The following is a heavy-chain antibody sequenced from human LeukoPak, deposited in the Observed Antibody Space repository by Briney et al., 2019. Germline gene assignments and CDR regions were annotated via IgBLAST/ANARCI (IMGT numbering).Heavy chain of an antibody. D-gene: IGHD4-23*01. CDR1: GGSVSSGSYY. CDR3: ARTNYGGNSVGLDY. CDR2: IYYSGST. Sequence: PSETLSLTCTVSGGSVSSGSYYWSWIRHPPGKGLEWMGYIYYSGSTNYNPSLKSRVTISVDTSKNQFSLKLSSVTAADTAVYYCARTNYGGNSVGLDYWGQGTLVTVSS. J-gene: IGHJ4*02. V-gene: IGHV4-61*01.